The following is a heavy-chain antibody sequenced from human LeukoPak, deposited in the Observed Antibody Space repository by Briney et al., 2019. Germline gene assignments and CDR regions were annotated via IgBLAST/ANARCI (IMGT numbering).Heavy chain of an antibody. J-gene: IGHJ5*01. CDR1: GFTFGDAW. V-gene: IGHV3-15*01. Sequence: GGSLRLSCAASGFTFGDAWMSWVRQAPGKGLEWVGRIKSQTGGGTTDYAAPVKGRFSISRDDSKNTLYLQMNSLKTEDTAVYYCTRVGTTWFHSWGQGTLVTVSS. CDR2: IKSQTGGGTT. CDR3: TRVGTTWFHS. D-gene: IGHD1-26*01.